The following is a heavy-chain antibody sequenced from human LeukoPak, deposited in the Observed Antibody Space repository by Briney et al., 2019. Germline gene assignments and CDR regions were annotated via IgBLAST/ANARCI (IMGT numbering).Heavy chain of an antibody. D-gene: IGHD3-16*01. Sequence: QPGGSLRLPCAASGFTVSSNYMSWVRQAPGKGLEWVSVICSGGSTYYADSVKGRFTISRDNSKNTLYLQMNSLRAEDTAVYYCARARNGGDFDYWGQGTLVTVSS. V-gene: IGHV3-53*01. J-gene: IGHJ4*02. CDR2: ICSGGST. CDR3: ARARNGGDFDY. CDR1: GFTVSSNY.